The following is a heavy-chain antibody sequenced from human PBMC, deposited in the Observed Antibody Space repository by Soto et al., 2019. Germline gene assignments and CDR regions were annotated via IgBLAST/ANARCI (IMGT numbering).Heavy chain of an antibody. V-gene: IGHV4-30-4*01. J-gene: IGHJ4*02. Sequence: SETLSLTCSVSGASVRSGDYYWSCIRQAPGKGLEWIGYIYNSGGSYYNPSLKGRLTISIDTSKNQFSLKLNSVTAADTAIYYCVGTGTTDDYWGRGTLVTVSS. CDR3: VGTGTTDDY. CDR2: IYNSGGS. D-gene: IGHD4-17*01. CDR1: GASVRSGDYY.